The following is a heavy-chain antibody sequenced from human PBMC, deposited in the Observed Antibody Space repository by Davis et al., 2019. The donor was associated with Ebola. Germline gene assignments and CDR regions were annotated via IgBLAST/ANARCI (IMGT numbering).Heavy chain of an antibody. CDR2: ISGSGGRT. CDR3: AKWDCSGGSCYGMDV. J-gene: IGHJ6*02. D-gene: IGHD2-15*01. CDR1: GFTFSNYA. V-gene: IGHV3-23*01. Sequence: GGSLRLSCAASGFTFSNYAMSWVRQAPGKGLEWVSAISGSGGRTDYADSVKGRFTISRDNSKNTLYLQMNSLRAEDTAVYYCAKWDCSGGSCYGMDVWGQGTTVTVSS.